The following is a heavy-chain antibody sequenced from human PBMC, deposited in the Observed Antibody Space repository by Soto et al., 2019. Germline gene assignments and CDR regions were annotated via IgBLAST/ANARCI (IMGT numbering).Heavy chain of an antibody. CDR2: IYHSGST. CDR1: GGSISSGGYS. CDR3: ARAPARYYYDSSGYYYGDYFDY. D-gene: IGHD3-22*01. J-gene: IGHJ4*02. V-gene: IGHV4-30-2*01. Sequence: SETLSLTCTVSGGSISSGGYSWSWIRQPPGKGLEWIGYIYHSGSTYYNPSLKSRVTISVDRSKNQFSLKLSSVTAADTAVYYCARAPARYYYDSSGYYYGDYFDYWGQGTLVNVS.